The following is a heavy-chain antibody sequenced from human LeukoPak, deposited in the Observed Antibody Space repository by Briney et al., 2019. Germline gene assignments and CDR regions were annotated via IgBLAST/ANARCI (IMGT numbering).Heavy chain of an antibody. CDR1: GGSISSNSYY. D-gene: IGHD6-13*01. CDR2: IYYSGST. V-gene: IGHV4-39*07. CDR3: ARCAGYSSSWYGGRAFDI. J-gene: IGHJ3*02. Sequence: SETLSLTCAVSGGSISSNSYYWGWIRQPPGKGLEWIGSIYYSGSTYYNPSLKSRVTISVDTSKNQFSLKLSSVTAADTAVYYCARCAGYSSSWYGGRAFDIWGQGTVVTVSS.